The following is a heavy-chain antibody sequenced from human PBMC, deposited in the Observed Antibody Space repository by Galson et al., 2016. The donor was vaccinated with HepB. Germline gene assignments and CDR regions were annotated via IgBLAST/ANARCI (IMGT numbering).Heavy chain of an antibody. CDR2: ISGYNGNT. D-gene: IGHD1-1*01. Sequence: SEKVSCKASGYTFTTYGISWVRQAPGQGLEWMGWISGYNGNTHYAQKFQDRVTLTRDTSTGTAYMDLLSLTSDDTAVYYCAREDWNPRYCFNGMDVWGQGTTVTVSS. V-gene: IGHV1-18*01. J-gene: IGHJ6*02. CDR3: AREDWNPRYCFNGMDV. CDR1: GYTFTTYG.